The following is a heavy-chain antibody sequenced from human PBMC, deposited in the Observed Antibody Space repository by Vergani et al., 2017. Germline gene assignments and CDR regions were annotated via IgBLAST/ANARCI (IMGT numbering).Heavy chain of an antibody. V-gene: IGHV3-30-3*01. Sequence: QVQLVESGGGVVQPGRSLRLSCAASGFTFSSYAMHWVRQAPGKGLEWVAVISYDGSNKYYADSVKGRFTISRDNSKNTLYLQMNSLRAEDTAVYYCARDLEVVAALDYWGQGTLVTVSS. CDR3: ARDLEVVAALDY. D-gene: IGHD2-15*01. CDR2: ISYDGSNK. CDR1: GFTFSSYA. J-gene: IGHJ4*02.